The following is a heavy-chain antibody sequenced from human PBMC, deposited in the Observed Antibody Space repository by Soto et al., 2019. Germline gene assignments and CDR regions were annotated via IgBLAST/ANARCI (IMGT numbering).Heavy chain of an antibody. V-gene: IGHV3-74*01. D-gene: IGHD3-3*01. Sequence: PGGSLRLSCVASGFTFTHYWMHWVRQAPGKGLVWVSYISSDGSNTNYADSVKGRFTISRDNAKNTLYLQMNSLRAEDTAVYYCAKEPRHHPLWSGHHPYWAQGPPVTVSS. CDR1: GFTFTHYW. CDR2: ISSDGSNT. CDR3: AKEPRHHPLWSGHHPY. J-gene: IGHJ1*01.